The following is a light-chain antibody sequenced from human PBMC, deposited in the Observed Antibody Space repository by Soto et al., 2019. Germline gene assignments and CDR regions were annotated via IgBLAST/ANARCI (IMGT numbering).Light chain of an antibody. J-gene: IGLJ2*01. CDR1: NIGSKN. CDR2: RDS. V-gene: IGLV3-9*01. CDR3: QVWDSSPASVV. Sequence: SYELTQPLSVSVALGQTARITCGGNNIGSKNVHWYQQKPGQAPVLVIYRDSNRPSGIPERFSGSNSGNTATLTISRAQAGDEADYYCQVWDSSPASVVFGGGTKLTV.